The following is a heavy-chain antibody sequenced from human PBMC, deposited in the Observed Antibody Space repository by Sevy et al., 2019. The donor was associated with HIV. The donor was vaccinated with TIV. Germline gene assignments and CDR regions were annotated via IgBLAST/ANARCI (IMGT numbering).Heavy chain of an antibody. CDR2: IYYSGST. Sequence: SETLSLTCTVSGGSVSSGSYYWSWIRQPPGKGLEWIGYIYYSGSTNYNPSLKSRLTISVDTSKNQFSLKLSSVTAADTAVYYCARDGGTYYDFWSGNNDAFDIWGQGTIVTVSS. CDR1: GGSVSSGSYY. V-gene: IGHV4-61*01. J-gene: IGHJ3*02. CDR3: ARDGGTYYDFWSGNNDAFDI. D-gene: IGHD3-3*01.